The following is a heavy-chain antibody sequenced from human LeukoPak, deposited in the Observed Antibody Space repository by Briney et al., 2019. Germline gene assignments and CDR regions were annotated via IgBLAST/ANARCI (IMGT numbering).Heavy chain of an antibody. V-gene: IGHV3-23*01. J-gene: IGHJ5*02. CDR2: ISGGGGGT. D-gene: IGHD1-14*01. CDR1: EFTFSNDV. CDR3: AKGSGINHYHWIDP. Sequence: GGSLRLSCAASEFTFSNDVMNWVRQAPGKGLGWVSGISGGGGGTYYADSVKGRLTISRDNSKNTLYLQMDSPRAEDTALYYCAKGSGINHYHWIDPWGQGTLVTVSS.